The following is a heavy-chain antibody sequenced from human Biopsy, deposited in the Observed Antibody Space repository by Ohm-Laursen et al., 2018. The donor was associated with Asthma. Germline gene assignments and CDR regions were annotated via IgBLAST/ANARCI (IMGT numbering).Heavy chain of an antibody. Sequence: PTQTLTLTYTFSGFSPSTRGMCVSWIRQPPVKALEWLALIDWDDDKYYSTSLKTRLTISKDTSKNQVVLTMTNMDPVDTATYYCARMGGSRIFDYWGQGTLVTVSS. V-gene: IGHV2-70*01. D-gene: IGHD3-10*01. CDR2: IDWDDDK. CDR1: GFSPSTRGMC. J-gene: IGHJ4*02. CDR3: ARMGGSRIFDY.